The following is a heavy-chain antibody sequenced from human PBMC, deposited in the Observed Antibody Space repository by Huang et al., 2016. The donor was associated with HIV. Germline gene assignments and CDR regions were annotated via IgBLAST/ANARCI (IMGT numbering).Heavy chain of an antibody. J-gene: IGHJ4*02. CDR1: GALTSSYA. CDR3: ARARGYYDSSVSYYFDY. CDR2: IIPIFGTA. V-gene: IGHV1-69*01. Sequence: VTVSWNSGALTSSYAISWVRQAPGQGLEWMGGIIPIFGTANYAQKFQGRVTITADESTSTAYMELSSLRSEDMAVYYCARARGYYDSSVSYYFDYWGQGTLVTVSS. D-gene: IGHD3-22*01.